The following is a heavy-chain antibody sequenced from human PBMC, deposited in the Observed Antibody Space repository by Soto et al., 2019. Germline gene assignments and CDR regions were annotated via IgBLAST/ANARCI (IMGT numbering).Heavy chain of an antibody. D-gene: IGHD2-8*02. CDR3: AKATATGGGAFDI. Sequence: EVQMLESGGGLVQPGGSLRLSCAASGFICSSYDMSWVRQAPGKGLEWVSTILVADSTHYEDSVKGRFTISRDRSKNTVYLQMNSLTAGDTAVYYCAKATATGGGAFDICGQETMVTVSS. V-gene: IGHV3-23*01. CDR1: GFICSSYD. J-gene: IGHJ3*02. CDR2: ILVADST.